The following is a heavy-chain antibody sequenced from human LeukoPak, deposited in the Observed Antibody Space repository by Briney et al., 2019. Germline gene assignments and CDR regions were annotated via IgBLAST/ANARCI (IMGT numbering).Heavy chain of an antibody. V-gene: IGHV4-39*01. CDR1: GGSISSSSYY. CDR3: ASWANSGYDGLDY. Sequence: PSETLSLTCTVSGGSISSSSYYWGWIRQPPGKGLEWIGSIYYSGSTYYNPSLKSRVTISVDTSKNQFSLKLSSVTAADTAVYYCASWANSGYDGLDYWGQGTLVTVSS. J-gene: IGHJ4*02. D-gene: IGHD5-12*01. CDR2: IYYSGST.